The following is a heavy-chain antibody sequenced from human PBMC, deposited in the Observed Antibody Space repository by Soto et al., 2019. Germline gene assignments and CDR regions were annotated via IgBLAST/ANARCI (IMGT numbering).Heavy chain of an antibody. CDR2: ISAYNGNT. CDR1: GYTFTSYG. V-gene: IGHV1-18*01. D-gene: IGHD5-12*01. CDR3: ARDDGQWLRSIMDV. Sequence: ASVKVSCKASGYTFTSYGISWVRQAPGQGLEWMGWISAYNGNTNYAQKLQGRVTMTTDTSTSTAYMELRSLRSDDTAVYYCARDDGQWLRSIMDVWGQGTTVTVSS. J-gene: IGHJ6*02.